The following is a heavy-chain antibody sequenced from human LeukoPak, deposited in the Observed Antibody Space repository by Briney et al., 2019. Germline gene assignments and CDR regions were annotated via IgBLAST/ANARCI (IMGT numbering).Heavy chain of an antibody. J-gene: IGHJ4*02. V-gene: IGHV1-69*06. Sequence: SVKISCKASGGSFSSYAISWVRQAPGQGLEWMGGIIPIFGTANYAQKFQGRVTITADKSTSTAYMELGSLRSEDTAVYYCAMVLGYDSSGYCDYWGQGTLVTVSS. D-gene: IGHD3-22*01. CDR1: GGSFSSYA. CDR2: IIPIFGTA. CDR3: AMVLGYDSSGYCDY.